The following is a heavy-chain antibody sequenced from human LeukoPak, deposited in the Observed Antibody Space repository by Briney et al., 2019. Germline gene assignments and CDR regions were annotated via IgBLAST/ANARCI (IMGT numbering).Heavy chain of an antibody. Sequence: GGSLRLSCAASGFTFDDYGMSWVRQAPGKGLEWVSGINWNGGSTGYADSVKGRFTISRDNAKNSLYLQMNGLRAEDTALYYCARVPSVVVPGRDEYYFDYWGQGTLVTVSS. CDR2: INWNGGST. CDR3: ARVPSVVVPGRDEYYFDY. J-gene: IGHJ4*02. CDR1: GFTFDDYG. V-gene: IGHV3-20*04. D-gene: IGHD2-2*01.